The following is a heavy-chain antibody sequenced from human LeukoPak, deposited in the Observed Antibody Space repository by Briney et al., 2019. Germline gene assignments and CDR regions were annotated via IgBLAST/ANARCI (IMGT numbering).Heavy chain of an antibody. CDR3: ATRSITVPRYFQH. V-gene: IGHV4-59*01. Sequence: SETLSLTCTVSGGSISTYYWSWIRQPPGKGLEWIGYIYYSGSTNYNPSLKSRVTISVDTSKNQFSLKLSSVTAADTAVYYCATRSITVPRYFQHWGQGTLVTVSS. CDR1: GGSISTYY. D-gene: IGHD5-24*01. CDR2: IYYSGST. J-gene: IGHJ1*01.